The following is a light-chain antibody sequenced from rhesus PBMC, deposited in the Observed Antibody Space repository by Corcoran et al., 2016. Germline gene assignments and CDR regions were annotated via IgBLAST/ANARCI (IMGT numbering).Light chain of an antibody. V-gene: IGKV3-31*02. CDR2: GAS. J-gene: IGKJ2*01. CDR3: QETSKLYS. CDR1: QSVRSY. Sequence: EIVMTQSPATLSLSPGETATISCRTSQSVRSYLAWYQQQPGQAPRLLIYGASSRAPGIPDRLSGRWSGTDVTPTISSLEPEEFAVYYCQETSKLYSFGQGTKVEIK.